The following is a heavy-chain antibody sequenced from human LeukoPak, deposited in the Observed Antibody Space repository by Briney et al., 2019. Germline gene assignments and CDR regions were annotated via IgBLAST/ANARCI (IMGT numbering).Heavy chain of an antibody. D-gene: IGHD3-10*01. CDR2: ISSSGSTI. J-gene: IGHJ4*02. CDR1: GFSFSSYE. V-gene: IGHV3-48*03. Sequence: GGSLRLSCAASGFSFSSYEMNWVRQAPGQGLEWVSYISSSGSTIYYADSVKGRFTISRDNAKQSLYLQMNSLRAEVTAVYYCARGTLYYGSESYDHWGQGTLVIVSS. CDR3: ARGTLYYGSESYDH.